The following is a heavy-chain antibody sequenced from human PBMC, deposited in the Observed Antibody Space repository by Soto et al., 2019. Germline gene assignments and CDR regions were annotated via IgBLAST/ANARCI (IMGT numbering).Heavy chain of an antibody. D-gene: IGHD3-9*01. CDR1: GFTLSSYW. V-gene: IGHV3-74*01. J-gene: IGHJ6*02. Sequence: EVQLVESGGGLVQPGGSLRLSCAASGFTLSSYWMHWVRQAPGKGLVWVSRINSDGSSTSYADSVKGRFTISRDNAKNTLYLQMNSLRAEDTAVYYCARDRRAYYDILTGYYILGGMDVWGQGTTVTVSS. CDR3: ARDRRAYYDILTGYYILGGMDV. CDR2: INSDGSST.